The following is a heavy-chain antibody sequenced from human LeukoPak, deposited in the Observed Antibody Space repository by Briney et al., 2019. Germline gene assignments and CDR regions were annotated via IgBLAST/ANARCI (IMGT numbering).Heavy chain of an antibody. CDR1: GYTFTIYW. CDR3: ARQLDYGGFGAFGI. J-gene: IGHJ3*02. D-gene: IGHD4-23*01. Sequence: GESLRISCKGSGYTFTIYWIHWVRQMPGKGLEWMGNVYPGDSDTRYSPSFQGQVTISADKSITTTYLQWNSLKASDTAIYYCARQLDYGGFGAFGIWGQGTMVTVSS. V-gene: IGHV5-51*01. CDR2: VYPGDSDT.